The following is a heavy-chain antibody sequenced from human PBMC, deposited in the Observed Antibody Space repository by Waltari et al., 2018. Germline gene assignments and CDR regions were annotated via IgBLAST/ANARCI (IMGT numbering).Heavy chain of an antibody. Sequence: QVQLQQWGAGLLKPSETLSLTCAVYGGSFSGYYWSWIRQPPGQGLEWIGEINHSGSTNYNPSLKSRVTISVDTSKNQFSLKLSSVTAADTAVYYCARNRPSYSSSSLDYWGQGTLVTVSS. CDR2: INHSGST. CDR1: GGSFSGYY. CDR3: ARNRPSYSSSSLDY. D-gene: IGHD6-13*01. J-gene: IGHJ4*02. V-gene: IGHV4-34*01.